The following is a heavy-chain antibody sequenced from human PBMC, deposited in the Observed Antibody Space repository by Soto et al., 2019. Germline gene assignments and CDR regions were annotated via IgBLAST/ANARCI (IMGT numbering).Heavy chain of an antibody. CDR2: INHSGST. Sequence: EALCLTWAVYGGFFSGYYWSWSRQPPGKGLEWIGEINHSGSTNYNPSLKSRVTISVDTSKNQFSLKLSSVTAADTAVYYCATQDYDFYSGLAYSSYMDALCKGTTLTISS. J-gene: IGHJ6*03. D-gene: IGHD3-3*01. CDR1: GGFFSGYY. V-gene: IGHV4-34*01. CDR3: ATQDYDFYSGLAYSSYMDA.